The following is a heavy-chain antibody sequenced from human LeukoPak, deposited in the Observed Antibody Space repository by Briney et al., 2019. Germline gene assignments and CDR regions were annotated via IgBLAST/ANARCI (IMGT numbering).Heavy chain of an antibody. CDR2: IKSKTDGGTT. Sequence: GGSLRLSCAASGFTFSNAWMSWVRQAPGKGLEWVGRIKSKTDGGTTDYAAPVEGRFTISRDDSKNTLYLQMNSLKTEDTAVYYCTTPLWFGEFFDYWGQGTLVTVSS. D-gene: IGHD3-10*01. CDR1: GFTFSNAW. J-gene: IGHJ4*02. V-gene: IGHV3-15*01. CDR3: TTPLWFGEFFDY.